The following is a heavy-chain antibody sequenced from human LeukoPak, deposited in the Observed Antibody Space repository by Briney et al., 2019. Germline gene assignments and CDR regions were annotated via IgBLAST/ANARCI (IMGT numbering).Heavy chain of an antibody. CDR1: GGTFTSYA. D-gene: IGHD3-22*01. J-gene: IGHJ4*02. V-gene: IGHV1-69*13. CDR2: IIPNFGTA. Sequence: AVKVSCKGSGGTFTSYAISWVRQAPGQGLEWMGGIIPNFGTANYAQKFQGRVTITADESTSTAYMELSSLRSEDTAVYYCARASYDSSGYIPGFDYWGQGTLVTVSS. CDR3: ARASYDSSGYIPGFDY.